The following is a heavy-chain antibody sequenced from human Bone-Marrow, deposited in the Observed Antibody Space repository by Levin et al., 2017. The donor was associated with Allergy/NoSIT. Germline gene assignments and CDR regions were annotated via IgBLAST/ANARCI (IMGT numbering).Heavy chain of an antibody. J-gene: IGHJ6*02. V-gene: IGHV3-30*18. CDR1: GFTFSHYG. CDR3: AKGRGEYYYYNGMDV. Sequence: GGPLRLSCAASGFTFSHYGMHWVRQPLGGGLEWVAVISYDGSDKYYADSVKGRFTISRDNSKNTLYLQMNSLRTEDTAAYFCAKGRGEYYYYNGMDVWGQGTTVTVS. CDR2: ISYDGSDK. D-gene: IGHD2/OR15-2a*01.